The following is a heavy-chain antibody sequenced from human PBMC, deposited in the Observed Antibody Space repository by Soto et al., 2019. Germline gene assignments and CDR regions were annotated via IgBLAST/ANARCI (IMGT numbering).Heavy chain of an antibody. Sequence: QVQLVQSGAEVKKPGSSVKVSCKASGGTFSSYAISWVRQAPGQGLEWMGGIIPISGTANYAQKFQGRVTITADESTSTAYMELSSLRSEDTAVYYCATSQGSSTSLETYYNYYYGMDVWGQGTTVTVSS. J-gene: IGHJ6*02. CDR2: IIPISGTA. V-gene: IGHV1-69*01. D-gene: IGHD2-2*01. CDR3: ATSQGSSTSLETYYNYYYGMDV. CDR1: GGTFSSYA.